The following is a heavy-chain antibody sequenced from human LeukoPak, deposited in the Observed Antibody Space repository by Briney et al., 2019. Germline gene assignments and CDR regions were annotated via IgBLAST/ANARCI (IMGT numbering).Heavy chain of an antibody. V-gene: IGHV4-39*01. CDR3: ARRVNYYDSSGYYYYFDY. CDR2: IYYSGST. Sequence: SETLSLTCTVYGGSISSSSYYWGWIRQPPGKGLEWIGSIYYSGSTYYNPSLKSRVTISVDTSKNQFSLKLSSVTAADTAVYYCARRVNYYDSSGYYYYFDYWGQGTLVTVSS. J-gene: IGHJ4*02. CDR1: GGSISSSSYY. D-gene: IGHD3-22*01.